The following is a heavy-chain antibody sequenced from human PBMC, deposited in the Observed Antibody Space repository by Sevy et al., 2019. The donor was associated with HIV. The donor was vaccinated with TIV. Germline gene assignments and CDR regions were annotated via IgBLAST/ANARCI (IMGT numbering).Heavy chain of an antibody. Sequence: GGSLRLSCAASGFTFSNAWMSWVRQAPGKGLEWVGRIKSKTDGGTTDYAAPVKGRFTISRDDSKNTLYLQMNSLKTEDTAVYYCTTDRGEWFGELSFDYWGLGTLVTVSS. CDR3: TTDRGEWFGELSFDY. D-gene: IGHD3-10*01. V-gene: IGHV3-15*01. CDR1: GFTFSNAW. CDR2: IKSKTDGGTT. J-gene: IGHJ4*02.